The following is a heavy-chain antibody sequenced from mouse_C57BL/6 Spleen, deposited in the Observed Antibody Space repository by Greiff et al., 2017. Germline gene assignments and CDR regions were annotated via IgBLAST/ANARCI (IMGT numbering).Heavy chain of an antibody. CDR3: ARGGTRDWYCDV. D-gene: IGHD3-1*01. V-gene: IGHV1-4*01. CDR2: INPSSGYT. Sequence: VQLQQPGAELARPGASVKMSCKASGYTFTSYTMHWVKQRPGPGLEWIGYINPSSGYTKYNQKFKDKATLTADKSSSTAYMQLSSLTSEDSAVYYCARGGTRDWYCDVWGTGTTVTGSA. J-gene: IGHJ1*03. CDR1: GYTFTSYT.